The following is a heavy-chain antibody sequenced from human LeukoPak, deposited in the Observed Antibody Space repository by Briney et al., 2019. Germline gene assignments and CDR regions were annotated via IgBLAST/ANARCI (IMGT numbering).Heavy chain of an antibody. J-gene: IGHJ6*03. D-gene: IGHD3-3*01. V-gene: IGHV1-2*02. CDR3: ARGESYYDFWSRNYYYMDV. CDR2: INPNSGGT. Sequence: ASVKVSCKASGYTFNGYYMHWVRQAPGQGLEWMGWINPNSGGTNYAQKFQGRVTMTRDTSISTAYMELSRLRSDDTAVYYCARGESYYDFWSRNYYYMDVWGKGTTVTIPS. CDR1: GYTFNGYY.